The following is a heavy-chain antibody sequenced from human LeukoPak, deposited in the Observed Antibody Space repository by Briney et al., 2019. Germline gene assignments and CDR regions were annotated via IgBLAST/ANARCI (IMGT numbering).Heavy chain of an antibody. CDR3: ARHFYDSSGTDY. V-gene: IGHV4-39*01. CDR1: GGSISSSSYY. Sequence: SETLSLTCTASGGSISSSSYYWGWILQPPGKGLEWIGSIYYSGSTYYNPSLKSRVTISVDTSKNQFSLKLSSVTAADTAVYYCARHFYDSSGTDYWGQGTLVTVSS. CDR2: IYYSGST. J-gene: IGHJ4*02. D-gene: IGHD3-22*01.